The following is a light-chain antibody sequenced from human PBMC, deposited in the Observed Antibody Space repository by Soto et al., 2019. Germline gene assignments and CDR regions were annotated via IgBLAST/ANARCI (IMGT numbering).Light chain of an antibody. Sequence: QSALTQPPSASGSPGQSVTISCTGTSSDVGGYNYVSWYQQHPGKAPKLMIYGVSKRPSGVPDRFSGSKSGNTASLTVSGLQTEDEADYYCCLYAVTFYVFGTGTKVTVL. CDR2: GVS. J-gene: IGLJ1*01. CDR3: CLYAVTFYV. CDR1: SSDVGGYNY. V-gene: IGLV2-8*01.